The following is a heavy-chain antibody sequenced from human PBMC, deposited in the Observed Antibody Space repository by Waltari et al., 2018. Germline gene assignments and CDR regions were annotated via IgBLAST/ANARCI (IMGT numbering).Heavy chain of an antibody. V-gene: IGHV1-69*12. CDR3: AKDKPGYPYGGNDWFDP. J-gene: IGHJ5*02. CDR2: IIPIFGTA. CDR1: GGTFSSYA. Sequence: QVQLVQSGAEVKKPGSSVKVSCKASGGTFSSYAISWVRQAPGQGLEWMGGIIPIFGTANYAQKFQGRVTITADESTSTAYMELSSLRSEDTAVYYCAKDKPGYPYGGNDWFDPWGQGTLVTVSS. D-gene: IGHD2-15*01.